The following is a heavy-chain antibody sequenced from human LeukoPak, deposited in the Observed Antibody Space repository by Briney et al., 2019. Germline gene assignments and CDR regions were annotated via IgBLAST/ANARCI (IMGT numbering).Heavy chain of an antibody. CDR1: GGSFSGYY. J-gene: IGHJ4*02. V-gene: IGHV4-34*01. CDR2: INHSGST. CDR3: ARVAGIQLWSPYYFDY. D-gene: IGHD5-18*01. Sequence: PSETLSLTCAVYGGSFSGYYWSWIRQPPGKGLEWIGEINHSGSTNYNPSLKSRVTISVDTSKNQFSLKLSSVTAADTAVYYCARVAGIQLWSPYYFDYWGQGTLVTVSS.